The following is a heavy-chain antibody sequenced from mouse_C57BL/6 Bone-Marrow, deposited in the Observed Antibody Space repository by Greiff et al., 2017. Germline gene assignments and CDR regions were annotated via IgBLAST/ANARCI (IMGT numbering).Heavy chain of an antibody. V-gene: IGHV1-82*01. Sequence: VQLKESGPELVKPGASVKISCKASGYAFSSSWMNWVKQRPGKGLEWIGRIYPGDGDTNYNGKFKGKATLTADKSSSTAYMQLSSLTSEDSAVYFCARSGATVVATDYWGQGTTLTVSS. J-gene: IGHJ2*01. D-gene: IGHD1-1*01. CDR2: IYPGDGDT. CDR1: GYAFSSSW. CDR3: ARSGATVVATDY.